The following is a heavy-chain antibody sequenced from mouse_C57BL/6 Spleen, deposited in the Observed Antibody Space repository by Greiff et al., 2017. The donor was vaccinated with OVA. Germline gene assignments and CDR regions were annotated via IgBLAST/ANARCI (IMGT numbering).Heavy chain of an antibody. CDR1: GYAFSSSW. V-gene: IGHV1-82*01. D-gene: IGHD3-2*02. CDR2: IYPGDGDT. Sequence: VQLQESGPELVKPGASVKISCKASGYAFSSSWMNWVKQRPGKGLEWIGRIYPGDGDTNYNGKFKGKATLTANKSPSTAYMPLSSLTSEDSAVYFCARDSSGYFDYWGQGTTLTVSS. CDR3: ARDSSGYFDY. J-gene: IGHJ2*01.